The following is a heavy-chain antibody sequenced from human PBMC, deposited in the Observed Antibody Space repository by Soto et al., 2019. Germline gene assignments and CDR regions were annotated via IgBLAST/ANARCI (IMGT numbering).Heavy chain of an antibody. CDR3: ASVGSGYYDLYYYCGMDV. CDR2: ISSSSSTI. D-gene: IGHD5-12*01. J-gene: IGHJ6*02. Sequence: GGSLRLSCAASGFTFGSYSMNWVRQAPGKGLEWVSYISSSSSTIYYADSVKGRFTISRDNAKNSLYLQMNSLRAEDTAVYYCASVGSGYYDLYYYCGMDVWGQGTTVTVSS. CDR1: GFTFGSYS. V-gene: IGHV3-48*01.